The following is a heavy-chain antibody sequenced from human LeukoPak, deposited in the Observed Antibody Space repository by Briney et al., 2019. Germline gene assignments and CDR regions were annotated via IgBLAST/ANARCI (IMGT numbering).Heavy chain of an antibody. V-gene: IGHV4-38-2*01. D-gene: IGHD3-10*01. Sequence: SETLSLTCAVSGYSISSGYYWGWLRQPPGKGLEWIGSIYHSGSTYYNPSLKSPVTISVDTSKNQFSLKLGSVTAADTAVYYCARLSVYHYSGSYLIRGWFDPWGQGTLVTVSS. CDR1: GYSISSGYY. J-gene: IGHJ5*02. CDR3: ARLSVYHYSGSYLIRGWFDP. CDR2: IYHSGST.